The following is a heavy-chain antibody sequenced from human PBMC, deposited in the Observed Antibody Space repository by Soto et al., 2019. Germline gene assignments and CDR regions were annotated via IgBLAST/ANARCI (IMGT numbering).Heavy chain of an antibody. V-gene: IGHV3-74*01. J-gene: IGHJ3*02. D-gene: IGHD2-2*01. Sequence: EVQLVESGGGLVQPGGSLRLSCAASGFTFSSYWMHWVRQAPGKGLVWVSHINSDGSSTSYADSVKGRFTISRDNAKNTLYQQMNSLGAVDTAVYYCARDRYCSSTSCYADAFDIWGQGTMVTVSS. CDR2: INSDGSST. CDR3: ARDRYCSSTSCYADAFDI. CDR1: GFTFSSYW.